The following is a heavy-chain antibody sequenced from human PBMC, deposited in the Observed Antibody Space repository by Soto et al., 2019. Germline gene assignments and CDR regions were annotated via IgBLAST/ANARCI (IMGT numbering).Heavy chain of an antibody. CDR3: ATSGVPATIGHYFYYMDV. Sequence: QVQVVQSGAEVKKPGASVKVSCKASGYTFTFHGMHWVRQAPGQILEWMGWIDAGNGNTKYSQKFKDRVTITRGTSAGTVSMELRSLRSEDTAVYYYATSGVPATIGHYFYYMDVWGKGTMVTVSS. D-gene: IGHD2-2*01. CDR1: GYTFTFHG. V-gene: IGHV1-3*01. J-gene: IGHJ6*03. CDR2: IDAGNGNT.